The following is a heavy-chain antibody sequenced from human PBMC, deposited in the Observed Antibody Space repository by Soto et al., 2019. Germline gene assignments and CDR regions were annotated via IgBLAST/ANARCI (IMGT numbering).Heavy chain of an antibody. J-gene: IGHJ4*02. CDR1: GDTFSSYT. CDR3: ARSYGSGSRAFHY. D-gene: IGHD3-10*01. V-gene: IGHV1-69*02. CDR2: VIPMLSMS. Sequence: QVHLVQSGVEVKKPGSSVKVSCKASGDTFSSYTINWVRQAPGLGLEWMGRVIPMLSMSNYALKFQGRVTMTADRSTNTAYRELSSLRSADTDTYYCARSYGSGSRAFHYWWQGALSTVS.